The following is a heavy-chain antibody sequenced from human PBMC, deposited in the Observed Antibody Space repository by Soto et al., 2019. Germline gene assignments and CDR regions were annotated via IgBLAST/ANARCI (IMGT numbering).Heavy chain of an antibody. CDR3: AKQRGYSSGWYGAFDI. J-gene: IGHJ3*02. CDR2: ISGSGGST. CDR1: GFTFTSYA. V-gene: IGHV3-23*01. Sequence: PGGSLRLSCAASGFTFTSYAMSWVRQAPWKGLEWVSLISGSGGSTYYADSVKGRFTISRDDSKNAVYLQMDSLRAEDTAVYYCAKQRGYSSGWYGAFDIWGQGTMVTVSS. D-gene: IGHD6-19*01.